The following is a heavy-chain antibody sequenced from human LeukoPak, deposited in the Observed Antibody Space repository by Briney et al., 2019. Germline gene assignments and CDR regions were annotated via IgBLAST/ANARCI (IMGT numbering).Heavy chain of an antibody. J-gene: IGHJ6*03. Sequence: GGSLRLSCAASGFTFSSYSMNWVRQAPGKGLEWVSYISSSGSTIYYADSVKGRFTISRDNAKNSLYLQMNSLRAEDTAVYYCASGRTDYYYMDVWGKGTTVTVSS. V-gene: IGHV3-48*04. CDR3: ASGRTDYYYMDV. CDR2: ISSSGSTI. CDR1: GFTFSSYS.